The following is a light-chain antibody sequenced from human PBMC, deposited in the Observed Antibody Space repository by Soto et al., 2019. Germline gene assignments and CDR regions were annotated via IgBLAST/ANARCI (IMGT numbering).Light chain of an antibody. CDR3: QQYNNWPRT. Sequence: EIVMTQSPATLSVSPGERATLSCRASQSVSNNLAWYQQKPGQAPRLLIYGASTRATGIRARFSGSGSGTEFSLPIRSLQSEDFSVYYCQQYNNWPRTFGQGTKLEIK. J-gene: IGKJ1*01. CDR2: GAS. V-gene: IGKV3-15*01. CDR1: QSVSNN.